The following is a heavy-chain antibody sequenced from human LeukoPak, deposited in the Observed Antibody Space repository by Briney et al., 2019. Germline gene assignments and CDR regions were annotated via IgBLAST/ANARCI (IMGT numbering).Heavy chain of an antibody. CDR2: IYPGDSDT. V-gene: IGHV5-51*01. Sequence: GASPKISCKGSGYSFTSYWIGWVRPMPGKGLEWMGIIYPGDSDTRYSPSFRGQVTISADKSISTAYLQWSSLKASDTAMYYCATPYYYDSSGYIHDAFDIWGQGTMVTVSS. CDR3: ATPYYYDSSGYIHDAFDI. D-gene: IGHD3-22*01. J-gene: IGHJ3*02. CDR1: GYSFTSYW.